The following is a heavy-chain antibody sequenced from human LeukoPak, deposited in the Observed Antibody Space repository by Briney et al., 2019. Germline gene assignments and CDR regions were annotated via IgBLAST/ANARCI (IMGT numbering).Heavy chain of an antibody. J-gene: IGHJ2*01. CDR2: IYYSGST. V-gene: IGHV4-59*01. Sequence: SETLSLTCTVSGGSISSYYWSWIRQPPGKGLEWIGYIYYSGSTNYNPSLKSRVTISVDTSKNQFSLKLSSVTAADTAVYYCARDRFGGDFYWYFDLWGRGTLVTVSS. D-gene: IGHD2-21*02. CDR3: ARDRFGGDFYWYFDL. CDR1: GGSISSYY.